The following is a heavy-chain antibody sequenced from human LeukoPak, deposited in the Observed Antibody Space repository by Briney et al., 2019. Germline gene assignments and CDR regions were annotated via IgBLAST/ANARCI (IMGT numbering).Heavy chain of an antibody. Sequence: PSETLSLTCTVSGGSISSYYWSWIRQPPGKGLEWIGYIYYSGSTNYNPSLKSRVTISVDTSKNQFSLKLSSVTAADTAVYYCARVPTVTQGAYYFDYWGQGTLVTVSS. V-gene: IGHV4-59*01. CDR3: ARVPTVTQGAYYFDY. CDR2: IYYSGST. D-gene: IGHD4-17*01. CDR1: GGSISSYY. J-gene: IGHJ4*02.